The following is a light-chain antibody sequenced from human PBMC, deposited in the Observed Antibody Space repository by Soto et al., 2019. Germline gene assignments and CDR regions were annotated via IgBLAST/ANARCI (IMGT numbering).Light chain of an antibody. V-gene: IGLV2-8*01. J-gene: IGLJ3*02. Sequence: QSALTQPPSASGSPGQSVTISCTGTSSDVGGYNYVSWYQQHPGKAPKLMIYEVSKRPSGVPDRFSGSKSGNTASLTVSGLQAEDEADYCCSSYAGSNLGVFGGGTKLTVL. CDR3: SSYAGSNLGV. CDR2: EVS. CDR1: SSDVGGYNY.